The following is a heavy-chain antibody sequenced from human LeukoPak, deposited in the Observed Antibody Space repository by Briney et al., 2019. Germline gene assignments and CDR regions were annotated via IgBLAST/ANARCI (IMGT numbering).Heavy chain of an antibody. V-gene: IGHV4-30-4*08. D-gene: IGHD3-22*01. Sequence: SETLSLTCTVSGGSISSGDYYWSWIRQPPGKGLEWIGYIYYSGSTYYNPSLKSRVTISVDTSKNQFSLKLSSVTAADTAVYYCAKSAYYYDKRIAFDIWGQGTMVTVSS. CDR3: AKSAYYYDKRIAFDI. CDR1: GGSISSGDYY. CDR2: IYYSGST. J-gene: IGHJ3*02.